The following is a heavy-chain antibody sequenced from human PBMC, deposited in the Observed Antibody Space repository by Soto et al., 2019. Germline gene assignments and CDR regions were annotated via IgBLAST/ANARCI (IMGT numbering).Heavy chain of an antibody. CDR3: TRPRSGSYYFWSGDDY. D-gene: IGHD1-26*01. J-gene: IGHJ4*02. Sequence: PGGSLRLSCAASGFTFSGSAMHWVRQASGKGLEWVGRIRSKANSYATAYAASVKGRFTISRDDSKNTAYLQMNSLKTEDTAVYYCTRPRSGSYYFWSGDDYWGQGTLVTVSS. CDR1: GFTFSGSA. CDR2: IRSKANSYAT. V-gene: IGHV3-73*01.